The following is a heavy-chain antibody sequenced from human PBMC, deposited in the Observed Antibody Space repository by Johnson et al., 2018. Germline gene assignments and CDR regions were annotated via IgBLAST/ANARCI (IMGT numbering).Heavy chain of an antibody. J-gene: IGHJ6*02. CDR2: IIPIFGTA. V-gene: IGHV1-69*01. CDR3: ARTPMQGGGMDV. Sequence: QVQLVESGAEVKKPGSSVKVSCKASGGTFSSYAISWVRQAPGQGLEWMGGIIPIFGTANYAQKFQGRVTITADESTSTAYMELGSLRAEDTAVYYCARTPMQGGGMDVWGQGTTVTVSS. D-gene: IGHD3-16*01. CDR1: GGTFSSYA.